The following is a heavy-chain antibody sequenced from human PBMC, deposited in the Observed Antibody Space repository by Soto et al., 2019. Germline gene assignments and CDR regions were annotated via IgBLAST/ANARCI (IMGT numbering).Heavy chain of an antibody. Sequence: VQLQESGPGLVRPSETLSLTCIVSGSSISPYYWSWIRQPPGKGLEWIGYIYHTGSTKYNPSLRSRVTISVDTTKNHFSLRLRSVTAADTAVYYCVRVGGYYGDYPNFDYWGQGTLVTVSS. D-gene: IGHD4-17*01. CDR2: IYHTGST. CDR3: VRVGGYYGDYPNFDY. CDR1: GSSISPYY. V-gene: IGHV4-59*01. J-gene: IGHJ4*02.